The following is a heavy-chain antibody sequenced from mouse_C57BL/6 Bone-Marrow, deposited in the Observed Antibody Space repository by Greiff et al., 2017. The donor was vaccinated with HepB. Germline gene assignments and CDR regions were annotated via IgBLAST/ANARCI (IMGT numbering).Heavy chain of an antibody. J-gene: IGHJ1*03. CDR3: ARSSSYWYFDV. D-gene: IGHD1-1*01. Sequence: QVHVKQSGAELVKSGASVKMSCKASGYTFTTYPIEWMKQNHGKSLEWIGNFHPYNDDTKYNEKFKGKATLTVEKSSSTVYLELSRLTSDDSAVYYCARSSSYWYFDVWGTGTTVTVSS. V-gene: IGHV1-47*01. CDR2: FHPYNDDT. CDR1: GYTFTTYP.